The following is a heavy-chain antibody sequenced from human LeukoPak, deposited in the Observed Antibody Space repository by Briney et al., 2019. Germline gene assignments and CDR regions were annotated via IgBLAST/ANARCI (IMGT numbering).Heavy chain of an antibody. CDR3: ARGGYSSSYYPNYGMDV. J-gene: IGHJ6*02. CDR1: GGTFISYA. Sequence: GASVKVSCKASGGTFISYAISWVRQAPGQGLEWMGRIIPILGIANYAQKFQGRVTITADKSTSTAYMELSSLRSEDTAVYYCARGGYSSSYYPNYGMDVWGQGTTVTVSS. D-gene: IGHD6-13*01. V-gene: IGHV1-69*04. CDR2: IIPILGIA.